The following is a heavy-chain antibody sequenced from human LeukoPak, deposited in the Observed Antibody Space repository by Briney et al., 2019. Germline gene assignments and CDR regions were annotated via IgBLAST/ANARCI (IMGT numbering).Heavy chain of an antibody. CDR3: ASGARGQFHAFDI. CDR2: IYHSGST. J-gene: IGHJ3*02. D-gene: IGHD3-16*01. Sequence: SGTLSLTCAVSGGSISSSNWWSWVRQPPGKGLEWIGEIYHSGSTNYNPSLKSRVTISVDTSKNQFSLKLSSVTAADTAVYYCASGARGQFHAFDIWGQGTMVTVSS. CDR1: GGSISSSNW. V-gene: IGHV4-4*02.